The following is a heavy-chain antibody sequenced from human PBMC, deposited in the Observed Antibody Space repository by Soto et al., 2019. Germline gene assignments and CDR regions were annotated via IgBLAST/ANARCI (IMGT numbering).Heavy chain of an antibody. CDR1: GYTFTSYA. Sequence: ASVKVSCKASGYTFTSYAMHWVRQAPGQRLEWMGWINAGNGNTKYSQKFQGRVTITGDTSASTAYMELSSLRSEDTAVYYCARDCGPEKWFGELCYDYWGQGTLVTVSS. CDR3: ARDCGPEKWFGELCYDY. CDR2: INAGNGNT. J-gene: IGHJ4*02. D-gene: IGHD3-10*01. V-gene: IGHV1-3*01.